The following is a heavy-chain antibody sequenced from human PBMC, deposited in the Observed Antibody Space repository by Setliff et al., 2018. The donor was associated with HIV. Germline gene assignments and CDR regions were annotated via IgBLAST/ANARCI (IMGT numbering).Heavy chain of an antibody. V-gene: IGHV1-2*02. J-gene: IGHJ4*02. D-gene: IGHD2-2*01. CDR2: INPNSGGT. CDR3: DTSSSY. Sequence: GASVKVSCKASGYTFSDYYMHWVRQAPGQGLEWMGWINPNSGGTNYAQKFQGRVNMTRDTSISTTYMELSRLRSDDTAVYARDTSSSYWGQGTPVTVSS. CDR1: GYTFSDYY.